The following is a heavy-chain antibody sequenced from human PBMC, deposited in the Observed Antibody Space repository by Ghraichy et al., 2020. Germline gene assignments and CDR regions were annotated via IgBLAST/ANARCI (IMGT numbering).Heavy chain of an antibody. D-gene: IGHD4-17*01. CDR3: ASSAVTYYGTALDY. J-gene: IGHJ4*02. CDR1: GYSFSTYP. Sequence: GGSLRLSCAASGYSFSTYPMAWVRQATGKGLVWVSRIYTDVSTATYADSVKGRFTISRDNAKNTLYLQMNSLRADDTAVYYCASSAVTYYGTALDYWGQGNLVTVSS. CDR2: IYTDVSTA. V-gene: IGHV3-74*01.